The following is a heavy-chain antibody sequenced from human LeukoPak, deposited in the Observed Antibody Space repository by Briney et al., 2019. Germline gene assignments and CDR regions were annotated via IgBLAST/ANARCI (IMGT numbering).Heavy chain of an antibody. D-gene: IGHD3-3*01. V-gene: IGHV3-74*01. CDR2: IDSDGSST. Sequence: GGSLRLSCAASGFTFSDYWMHWVRHAPGKGLVWVSRIDSDGSSTSNADSVKGRFTISRDNAKNTVYLQMNSLRAEDTAVYYCARGFTIFGVVNDAFDIWGQGTMVTVSS. J-gene: IGHJ3*02. CDR1: GFTFSDYW. CDR3: ARGFTIFGVVNDAFDI.